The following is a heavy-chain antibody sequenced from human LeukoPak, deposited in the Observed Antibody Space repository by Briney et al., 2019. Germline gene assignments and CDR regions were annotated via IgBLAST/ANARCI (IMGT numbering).Heavy chain of an antibody. Sequence: PGGSLRLSCAASGFTFSNYWMHWVRQAPGKGLVWVSRINSDGSTTSYADSAKGRFTISRDNAKNTLYLQMNSLRAEDTAVYYCARSRDGYNYIGDYWGQGTLVTVSS. CDR2: INSDGSTT. CDR1: GFTFSNYW. CDR3: ARSRDGYNYIGDY. D-gene: IGHD5-24*01. V-gene: IGHV3-74*01. J-gene: IGHJ4*02.